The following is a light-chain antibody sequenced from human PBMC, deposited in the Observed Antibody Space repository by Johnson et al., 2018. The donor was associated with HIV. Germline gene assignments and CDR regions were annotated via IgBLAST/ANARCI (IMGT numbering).Light chain of an antibody. CDR1: SSNIGNNS. V-gene: IGLV1-51*01. J-gene: IGLJ1*01. CDR2: DTD. CDR3: GTWDSSLSAYV. Sequence: QSVLTQPPSVSAAPGQTVTIPCSGNSSNIGNNSVSWCQRLPGTAPKLLIHDTDERPPGIPDRFSGSKSGTSATLGITGLQTGDEADYYCGTWDSSLSAYVVGTGAKVAGL.